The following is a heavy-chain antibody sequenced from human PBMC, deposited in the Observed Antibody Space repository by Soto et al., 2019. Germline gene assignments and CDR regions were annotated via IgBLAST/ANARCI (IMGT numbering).Heavy chain of an antibody. CDR2: INPNSGGT. V-gene: IGHV1-2*02. J-gene: IGHJ6*02. CDR3: ARDRLLLAAAAPAGYYYYDMDV. Sequence: ASVKVSCKASGYTFTGYYMHWVRQAPGQGLEWMGWINPNSGGTNYAQKFQGRVTMTRDTSISTAYMELSRLRSDDTAVYYCARDRLLLAAAAPAGYYYYDMDVWGQGTTVTVSS. D-gene: IGHD6-13*01. CDR1: GYTFTGYY.